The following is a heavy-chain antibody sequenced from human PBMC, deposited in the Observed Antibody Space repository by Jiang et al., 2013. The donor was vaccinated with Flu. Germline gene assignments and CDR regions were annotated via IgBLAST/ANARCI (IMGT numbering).Heavy chain of an antibody. CDR3: ARRRDYDILTGYGDYFDY. CDR1: GGSINSYY. Sequence: GSGLVKPSETLSLTCTVSGGSINSYYWTWIRQPPGKGLEWIGYIYYDGTTNYNPSLKSRVTMSVDTSKNQFSLKLNSVTAADTAVYYCARRRDYDILTGYGDYFDYWGQGTLVTVSS. J-gene: IGHJ4*02. V-gene: IGHV4-59*08. D-gene: IGHD3-9*01. CDR2: IYYDGTT.